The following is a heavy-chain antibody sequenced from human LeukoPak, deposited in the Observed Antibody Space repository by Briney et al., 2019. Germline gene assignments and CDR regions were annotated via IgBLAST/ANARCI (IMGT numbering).Heavy chain of an antibody. D-gene: IGHD1-26*01. J-gene: IGHJ3*02. CDR2: IYSSGST. V-gene: IGHV4-39*01. Sequence: SETLSLTCTVSGGSINSNGYYWGWIRQPPGKGLEWIGSIYSSGSTYCNPSLKSRFTISVDTSKNQVSLKLTSVTAADTAVYYCARGSAPPRGFFDIWGQGTMVTVSS. CDR3: ARGSAPPRGFFDI. CDR1: GGSINSNGYY.